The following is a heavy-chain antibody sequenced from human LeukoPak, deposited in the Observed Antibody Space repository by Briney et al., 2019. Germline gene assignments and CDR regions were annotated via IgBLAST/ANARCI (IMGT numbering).Heavy chain of an antibody. CDR2: INDSGRT. J-gene: IGHJ6*03. V-gene: IGHV4-34*01. D-gene: IGHD1-7*01. Sequence: SETLSLTCAVYGGSFSNYYWSWIRQPPGKGLEWIGEINDSGRTNYNPSLMSRVTVSVDTSKKQLSLRLTSVTATDTAVYYCARRWNYGRNYYIDVWGKGATVSVSS. CDR3: ARRWNYGRNYYIDV. CDR1: GGSFSNYY.